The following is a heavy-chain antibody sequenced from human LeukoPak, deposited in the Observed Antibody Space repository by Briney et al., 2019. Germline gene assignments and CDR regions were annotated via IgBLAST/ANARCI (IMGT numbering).Heavy chain of an antibody. CDR1: GYSFTNYW. V-gene: IGHV5-51*01. D-gene: IGHD5-24*01. CDR2: IYPRDSRT. CDR3: AKRGDGRDFLLY. J-gene: IGHJ4*02. Sequence: GESLKISCKGSGYSFTNYWIGWVRQMPGKGLEWMGFIYPRDSRTTYSPSFQGQVTISADRSISTAYIQWSSLKASDTAMYYCAKRGDGRDFLLYWGQGSLVTVSS.